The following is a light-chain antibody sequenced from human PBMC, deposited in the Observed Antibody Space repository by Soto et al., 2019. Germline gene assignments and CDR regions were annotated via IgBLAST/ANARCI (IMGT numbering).Light chain of an antibody. CDR1: QSISSW. Sequence: DIPMTQSPSTLSASVGDRVTITCRASQSISSWLAWYQQKAGEAPKLLIYEASSLQGGVPSRFSGSGSGTEFTLTISGLQSDDFATFYCQQYNVYPWTFGQGTKVEI. CDR3: QQYNVYPWT. J-gene: IGKJ1*01. CDR2: EAS. V-gene: IGKV1-5*03.